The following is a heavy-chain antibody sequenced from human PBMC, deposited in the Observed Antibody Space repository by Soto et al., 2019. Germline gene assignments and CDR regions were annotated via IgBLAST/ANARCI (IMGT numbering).Heavy chain of an antibody. D-gene: IGHD3-16*02. J-gene: IGHJ3*02. Sequence: SGPTLVNPTQTLTLTCTFSGFSLSAATVGVAWIRQPPGKALEWLAVVYWDGDARYSPSLHTRLTITKDTSRNQVVLTMTYMDPVDTATYYCAHLMITYGGVVADDAFDIWGPGTMVTVS. CDR1: GFSLSAATVG. CDR3: AHLMITYGGVVADDAFDI. V-gene: IGHV2-5*02. CDR2: VYWDGDA.